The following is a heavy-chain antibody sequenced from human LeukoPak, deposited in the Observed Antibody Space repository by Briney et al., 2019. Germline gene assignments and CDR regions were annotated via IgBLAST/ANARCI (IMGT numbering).Heavy chain of an antibody. CDR1: GGTFSSYA. CDR2: IIPILGIA. V-gene: IGHV1-69*04. D-gene: IGHD3-3*01. Sequence: SVKVSCKASGGTFSSYAISWVRQAPGQGLEWMGRIIPILGIANYAQKLQGRVTMTTDTSTSTAYMELRSLRSDDTAVYYCARDRVASRFWGGYLVDYWGQGTLVTVSS. CDR3: ARDRVASRFWGGYLVDY. J-gene: IGHJ4*02.